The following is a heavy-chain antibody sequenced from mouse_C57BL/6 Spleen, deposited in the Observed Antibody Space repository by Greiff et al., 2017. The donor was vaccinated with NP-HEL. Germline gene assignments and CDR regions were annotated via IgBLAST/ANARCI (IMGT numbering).Heavy chain of an antibody. V-gene: IGHV5-17*01. CDR1: GFTFSDYG. CDR2: ISSGSSTI. Sequence: EVNLVESGGGLVKPGGSLKLSCAASGFTFSDYGMHWVRQAPEKGLEWVAYISSGSSTIYYADTVKGRFTISRDNAKNTLFLQMTSLRSEDTAMYYCARHYGSRYWYFDVWGTGTTVTVSS. D-gene: IGHD1-1*01. CDR3: ARHYGSRYWYFDV. J-gene: IGHJ1*03.